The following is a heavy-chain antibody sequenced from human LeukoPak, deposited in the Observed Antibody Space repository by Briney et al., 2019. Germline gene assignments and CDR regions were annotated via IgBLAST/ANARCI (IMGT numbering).Heavy chain of an antibody. Sequence: GGSLRLSCAASGFTFSSYAMSWVRQAPGKGLEWVSAISASGGGTYYADSVKGQFTISRDNSKNTLYLQMNSLRAEDTAVYYCAKDRWVCSGGSCYSFSFDYWGQGTLVTVSS. CDR3: AKDRWVCSGGSCYSFSFDY. J-gene: IGHJ4*02. CDR2: ISASGGGT. CDR1: GFTFSSYA. V-gene: IGHV3-23*01. D-gene: IGHD2-15*01.